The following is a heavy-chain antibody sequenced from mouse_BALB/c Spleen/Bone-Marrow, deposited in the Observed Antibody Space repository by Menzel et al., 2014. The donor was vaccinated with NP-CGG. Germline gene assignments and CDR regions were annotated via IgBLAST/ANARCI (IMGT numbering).Heavy chain of an antibody. D-gene: IGHD1-2*01. CDR1: GFSLTSYG. Sequence: VHLVESGPGLVQPSQSLSITCTVSGFSLTSYGVHWVRQSPGKGLEWLGVIWSGGSTDYNAAFISRLSISKDNSKSQVFFKMNSLQADDTAIYYCARNWGYGYLFYAMDYWGQGTSVTVSS. V-gene: IGHV2-4-1*01. CDR3: ARNWGYGYLFYAMDY. J-gene: IGHJ4*01. CDR2: IWSGGST.